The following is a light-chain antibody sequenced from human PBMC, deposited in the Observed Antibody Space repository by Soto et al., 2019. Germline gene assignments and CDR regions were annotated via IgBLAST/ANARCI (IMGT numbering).Light chain of an antibody. Sequence: QSALTHPASASGSPGQSITLSCTGTSSDVGGYNYVSWYQQHPGKAPKLMIYDVSNRPSGVSNRFSGSKSGNTASLTISGLQAEDEADYYCSSYTSSSPYVFGTGT. CDR1: SSDVGGYNY. CDR2: DVS. J-gene: IGLJ1*01. V-gene: IGLV2-14*01. CDR3: SSYTSSSPYV.